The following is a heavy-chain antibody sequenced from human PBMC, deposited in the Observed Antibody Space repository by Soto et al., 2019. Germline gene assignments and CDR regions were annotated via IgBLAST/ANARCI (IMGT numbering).Heavy chain of an antibody. J-gene: IGHJ4*02. CDR2: IYYSGST. D-gene: IGHD2-8*01. CDR1: GFSISSYY. CDR3: ARGGWGYCTNGVCSFDY. Sequence: SETLSLTCTVSGFSISSYYWIWIRQPPGKGLEWIGYIYYSGSTNYNPSLKSRVTISVDTSKNQFSLKLSSVTAADTAVYYCARGGWGYCTNGVCSFDYWGQGTLVTVSS. V-gene: IGHV4-59*01.